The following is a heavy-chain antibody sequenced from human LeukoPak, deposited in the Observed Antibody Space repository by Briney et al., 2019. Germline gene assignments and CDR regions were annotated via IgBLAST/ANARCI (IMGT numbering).Heavy chain of an antibody. CDR1: GFTFSSCG. V-gene: IGHV3-23*01. D-gene: IGHD3-22*01. CDR3: ARDQRDYYDSSGPFDY. CDR2: ISGSAYST. Sequence: GGTLRLSCAASGFTFSSCGLSWVRQAPGKGLEWVSHISGSAYSTYYADSVKGRFTISRDYSKSTLYLQMNSLRAEDTAVYYCARDQRDYYDSSGPFDYWGQGTLVTVSS. J-gene: IGHJ4*02.